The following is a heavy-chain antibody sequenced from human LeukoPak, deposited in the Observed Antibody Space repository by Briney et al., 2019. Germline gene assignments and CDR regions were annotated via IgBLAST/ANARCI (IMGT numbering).Heavy chain of an antibody. J-gene: IGHJ6*03. D-gene: IGHD3-10*01. CDR3: AREGLTMVRGVTGYMDV. V-gene: IGHV1-2*02. Sequence: ASVKVSCKASGYTFTGYYMHWVRQAPGQGLEWMGWINPNSGGTNYTQKFQGRVTMTRDTSISTTYMELNRLRSDDTAVYYCAREGLTMVRGVTGYMDVWGKGTTVTVSS. CDR1: GYTFTGYY. CDR2: INPNSGGT.